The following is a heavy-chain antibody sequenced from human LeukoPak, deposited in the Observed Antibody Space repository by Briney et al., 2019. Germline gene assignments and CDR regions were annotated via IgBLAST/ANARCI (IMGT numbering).Heavy chain of an antibody. V-gene: IGHV3-33*01. J-gene: IGHJ4*02. CDR2: IWYDGSNK. D-gene: IGHD6-13*01. Sequence: GGSLRLSCAASGFTFSSHGMHWVSQAPGKGLEWVAVIWYDGSNKYYADSVKGRFTISRDNSKNTLYLQMNSLRAEDTAVYYCAREGEQLAIDYWGQGTLVTVSS. CDR3: AREGEQLAIDY. CDR1: GFTFSSHG.